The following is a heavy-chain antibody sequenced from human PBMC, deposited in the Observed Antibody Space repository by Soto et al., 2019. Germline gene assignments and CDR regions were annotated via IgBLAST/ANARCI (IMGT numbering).Heavy chain of an antibody. J-gene: IGHJ3*02. CDR2: IYYSGSP. CDR3: ARDLGDCSGGSCYDACDS. D-gene: IGHD2-15*01. CDR1: GGSISSYY. V-gene: IGHV4-59*01. Sequence: SETLSLTCTVSGGSISSYYWSWIRQPPGTGLEWIGYIYYSGSPNYNPSLKSRVTISVDTSKNQFSLKLSSVTAADTAVYYCARDLGDCSGGSCYDACDSWGQGTMGTVSS.